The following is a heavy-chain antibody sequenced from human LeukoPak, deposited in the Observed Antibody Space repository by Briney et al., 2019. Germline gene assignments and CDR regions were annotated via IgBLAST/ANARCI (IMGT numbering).Heavy chain of an antibody. D-gene: IGHD2-8*01. V-gene: IGHV3-21*01. CDR3: ARGTKYRTNGVCYYGMDV. Sequence: GGSLRLSCEASGFTFSSYSMNWVRQAPGKGLEWVSSISSSSSYIYYADSVKGRFTISRDNAKNSLYLQMNSLRAEDTAVYYCARGTKYRTNGVCYYGMDVWGQGTTVTVSS. CDR2: ISSSSSYI. CDR1: GFTFSSYS. J-gene: IGHJ6*02.